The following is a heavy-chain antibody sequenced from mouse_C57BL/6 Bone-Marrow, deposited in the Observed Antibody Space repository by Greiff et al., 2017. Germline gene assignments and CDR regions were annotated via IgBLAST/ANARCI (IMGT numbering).Heavy chain of an antibody. V-gene: IGHV1-63*01. CDR3: ARSLYYFDY. CDR1: GYTFTNYW. CDR2: IYPGGGYT. J-gene: IGHJ2*01. D-gene: IGHD1-1*02. Sequence: VQWVESGAELVRPRTSVKMSCKASGYTFTNYWIGWAKQRPGHGLEWIGDIYPGGGYTNYNEKFKGKATLTADKSSSTAYMQFSSLTSEDSAIYYCARSLYYFDYWGQGTTLTVSS.